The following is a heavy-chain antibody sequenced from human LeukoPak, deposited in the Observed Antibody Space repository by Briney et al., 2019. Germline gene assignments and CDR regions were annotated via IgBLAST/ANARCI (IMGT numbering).Heavy chain of an antibody. J-gene: IGHJ4*02. CDR2: IIPIFGTA. D-gene: IGHD3-10*01. CDR3: ARGNLAYGSGSYSLEAGLY. V-gene: IGHV1-69*13. CDR1: GGTFSSYA. Sequence: SVKVSCKASGGTFSSYAISWVRQAPGQGLEWMGGIIPIFGTANYAQKFQGRVTITADESTSTAYMELSSLRSEDTAVYYCARGNLAYGSGSYSLEAGLYWGQGTLVTVSS.